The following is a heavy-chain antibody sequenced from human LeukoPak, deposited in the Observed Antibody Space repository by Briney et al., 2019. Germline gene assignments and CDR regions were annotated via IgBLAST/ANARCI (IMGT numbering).Heavy chain of an antibody. D-gene: IGHD6-13*01. CDR2: ISYGGSKK. CDR1: GFTFSSYA. J-gene: IGHJ4*02. Sequence: GGSLRLSCAASGFTFSSYAMHWVRQSPGKGLEWVAVISYGGSKKYYADSVKGRFAISRDNSKNTLFLQMNSLRVEDTAVYYCASAAIAAADLYFDYWGQGTLVTVSS. V-gene: IGHV3-30*09. CDR3: ASAAIAAADLYFDY.